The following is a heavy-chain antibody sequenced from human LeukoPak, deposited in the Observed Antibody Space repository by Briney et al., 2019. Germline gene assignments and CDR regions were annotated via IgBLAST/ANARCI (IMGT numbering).Heavy chain of an antibody. D-gene: IGHD1-26*01. CDR2: IFPGDSDT. J-gene: IGHJ6*02. V-gene: IGHV5-51*01. Sequence: GESLKISCEGSGYYFTNYWIGWVRQMPGNGLEWMGIIFPGDSDTKYSPSFQGRVTISADKSISTAYLQWSSLKASDTAMYYCAGKLVGATDYYGMDVWGQGTTVTVSS. CDR1: GYYFTNYW. CDR3: AGKLVGATDYYGMDV.